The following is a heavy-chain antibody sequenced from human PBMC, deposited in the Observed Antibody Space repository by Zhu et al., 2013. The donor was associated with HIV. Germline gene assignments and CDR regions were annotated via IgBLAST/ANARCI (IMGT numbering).Heavy chain of an antibody. J-gene: IGHJ4*02. CDR3: ATRKYVDHAGFFDF. D-gene: IGHD3-16*01. CDR2: IIPIFGTP. CDR1: GGTFTTYA. V-gene: IGHV1-69*01. Sequence: VKLAQSGAEVKKPGSSMKVSCMASGGTFTTYAINWVRQAPGQELGWVGEIIPIFGTPNYAQKFQGRVTITADESTSTAYMELSGLRSEDTAVYYCATRKYVDHAGFFDFWGQGTLVAVSS.